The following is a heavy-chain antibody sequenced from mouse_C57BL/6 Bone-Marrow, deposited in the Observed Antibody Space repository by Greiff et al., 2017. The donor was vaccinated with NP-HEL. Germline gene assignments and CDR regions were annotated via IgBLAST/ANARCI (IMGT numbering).Heavy chain of an antibody. CDR2: INPYNGGT. Sequence: EVQLQQSGPVLVKPGASVKMSCKASGYTFTDYYMNWVKQSHGKSLEWIGVINPYNGGTSYNQKFKGKATLTVDKSSSTAYMELNSLTSEDSAVYYGARRRGQLRPYAMDYWGQGTSVTVSS. CDR3: ARRRGQLRPYAMDY. J-gene: IGHJ4*01. V-gene: IGHV1-19*01. D-gene: IGHD3-2*02. CDR1: GYTFTDYY.